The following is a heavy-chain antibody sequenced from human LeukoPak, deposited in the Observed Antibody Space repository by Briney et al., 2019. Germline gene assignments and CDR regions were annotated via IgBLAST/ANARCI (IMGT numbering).Heavy chain of an antibody. D-gene: IGHD3-10*01. CDR2: IYSGGST. CDR3: ARTGSGSYYNVPDY. J-gene: IGHJ4*02. V-gene: IGHV3-66*01. CDR1: GFTVSSNY. Sequence: GGSLRLSCAASGFTVSSNYMSWVRQAPGKGLEWVSVIYSGGSTYYADSVKDRFTISRDNAKNTAYLQMNSLRAEDTAVYYCARTGSGSYYNVPDYWGQGTLVTVSS.